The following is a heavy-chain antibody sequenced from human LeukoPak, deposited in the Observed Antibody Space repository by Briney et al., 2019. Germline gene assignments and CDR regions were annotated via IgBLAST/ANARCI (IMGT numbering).Heavy chain of an antibody. V-gene: IGHV4-31*03. J-gene: IGHJ3*01. D-gene: IGHD3-10*01. CDR3: ARGESYSTRPAEFLDF. CDR1: RGSMSDDIYY. Sequence: SETLSLTCTVSRGSMSDDIYYWTWVRQVPERGLEWIGNIHYSGSTSYNPSLESRISISVATSRNQFSLRLRSVSVADTAMYYCARGESYSTRPAEFLDFWGQGTMVTVSS. CDR2: IHYSGST.